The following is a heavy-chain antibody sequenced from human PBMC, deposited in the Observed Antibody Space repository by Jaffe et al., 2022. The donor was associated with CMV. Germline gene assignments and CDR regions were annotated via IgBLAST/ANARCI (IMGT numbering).Heavy chain of an antibody. CDR1: GFTFSSYA. V-gene: IGHV3-23*01. Sequence: EVQLLESGGGLVQPGGSLRLSCAASGFTFSSYAMSWVRQAPGKGLEWVSAISGSGGSTYYADSVKGRFTISRDNSKNTLYLQMNSLRAEDTAVYYCAKDRLVLRFLEWLPYYGMDVWGQGTTVTVSS. CDR3: AKDRLVLRFLEWLPYYGMDV. J-gene: IGHJ6*02. CDR2: ISGSGGST. D-gene: IGHD3-3*01.